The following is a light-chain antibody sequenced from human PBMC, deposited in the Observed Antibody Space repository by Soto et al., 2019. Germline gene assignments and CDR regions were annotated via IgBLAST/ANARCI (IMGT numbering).Light chain of an antibody. CDR3: MQGSHWPWT. CDR2: KVS. CDR1: QSLVSSDGNTF. Sequence: DVVMTQSPLSLPVTLGQPASISCTSSQSLVSSDGNTFLNWFQQRPGQSPRRLIYKVSNRDSGVQDRFSGSGSGTDFTLKISRVEAEDVGVYYCMQGSHWPWTFGQGTEVEIK. J-gene: IGKJ1*01. V-gene: IGKV2-30*01.